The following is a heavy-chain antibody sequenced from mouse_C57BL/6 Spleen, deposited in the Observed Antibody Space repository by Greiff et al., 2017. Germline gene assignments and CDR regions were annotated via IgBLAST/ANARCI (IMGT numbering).Heavy chain of an antibody. CDR1: GYSITSGYY. J-gene: IGHJ2*01. Sequence: EVQLQESGPGLVKPSQSLSLTCSVTGYSITSGYYWNWIRQFPGNKLEWMGYISYDGSNNYNPSLKNRISITRDTSKNQFFLKLNSVTTEDTATYYCAREGLLRWGYFDYWGQGTTLTVAS. CDR3: AREGLLRWGYFDY. V-gene: IGHV3-6*01. CDR2: ISYDGSN. D-gene: IGHD1-1*01.